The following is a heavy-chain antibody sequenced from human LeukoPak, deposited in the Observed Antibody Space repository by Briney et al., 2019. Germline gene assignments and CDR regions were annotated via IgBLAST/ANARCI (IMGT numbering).Heavy chain of an antibody. Sequence: PSETLSLTCTVSGYSISSGYYWGWIRQPPGKGLEWIGSIYHSGSTYYNPSLKSRVTISVDTSKNQFSLKLSSVTAADTAVYYCARMRYSYGYSDYWGQGTLVTVSS. CDR2: IYHSGST. D-gene: IGHD5-18*01. V-gene: IGHV4-38-2*02. CDR1: GYSISSGYY. J-gene: IGHJ4*02. CDR3: ARMRYSYGYSDY.